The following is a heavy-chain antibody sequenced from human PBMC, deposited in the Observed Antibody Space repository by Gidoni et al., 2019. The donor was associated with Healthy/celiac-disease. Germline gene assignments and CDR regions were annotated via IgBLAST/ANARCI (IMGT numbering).Heavy chain of an antibody. CDR1: GYTLTELS. Sequence: QVQLVQSGAEVKKPGASVKVSCKVSGYTLTELSMHWVRQAPGKGLEWMGGFDPEDGETIYAQKFQDRVTMTEDTSTDTAYMELSSLRSEDTAVYYCATGDPYRYSSGPRSGVYYYGMDVWGQGTTVTVSS. D-gene: IGHD6-19*01. J-gene: IGHJ6*02. V-gene: IGHV1-24*01. CDR2: FDPEDGET. CDR3: ATGDPYRYSSGPRSGVYYYGMDV.